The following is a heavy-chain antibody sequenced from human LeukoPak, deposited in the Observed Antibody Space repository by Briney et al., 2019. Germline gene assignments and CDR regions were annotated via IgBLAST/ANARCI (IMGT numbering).Heavy chain of an antibody. J-gene: IGHJ4*02. Sequence: PSETLSLTCTVSGYSISSGYYWGWIRQPPGKGLEWIGSIYHSGSTYYNPSLKSRVTISVDTSKNQFSLKLSSVTAADTAVYYCARAYSGIPLGYWGQGTLVTVSS. CDR3: ARAYSGIPLGY. D-gene: IGHD1-26*01. CDR1: GYSISSGYY. CDR2: IYHSGST. V-gene: IGHV4-38-2*02.